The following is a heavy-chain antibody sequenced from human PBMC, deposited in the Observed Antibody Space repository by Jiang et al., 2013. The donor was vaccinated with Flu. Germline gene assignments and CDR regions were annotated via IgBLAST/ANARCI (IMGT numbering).Heavy chain of an antibody. CDR1: GFTFSSYA. J-gene: IGHJ6*02. CDR2: ISYDGSNK. CDR3: AREKVIWQQQLVPESEYYYGMDV. D-gene: IGHD6-13*01. Sequence: VQLLESGGGVVQPGRSLRLSCAASGFTFSSYAMHWVRQAPGKGLEWVAVISYDGSNKYYADSVKGRFTISRDNSKNTLYLQMNSLRAEDTAVYYCAREKVIWQQQLVPESEYYYGMDVWGQGTTVTVSS. V-gene: IGHV3-30-3*01.